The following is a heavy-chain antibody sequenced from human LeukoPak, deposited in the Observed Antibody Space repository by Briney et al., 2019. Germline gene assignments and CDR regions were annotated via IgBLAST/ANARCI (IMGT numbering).Heavy chain of an antibody. CDR1: GFTFSSFA. D-gene: IGHD4-17*01. Sequence: PGRSLRLSCAASGFTFSSFAMTWVPQAPGKGLEWVSSITGNHGPTYDTDSVKGRFTISRDNSQNTLYLQMNSLRAEDTAVYYCTKDPNGDYVGAFDPWGQGTLVTVSS. CDR2: ITGNHGPT. CDR3: TKDPNGDYVGAFDP. V-gene: IGHV3-23*01. J-gene: IGHJ5*02.